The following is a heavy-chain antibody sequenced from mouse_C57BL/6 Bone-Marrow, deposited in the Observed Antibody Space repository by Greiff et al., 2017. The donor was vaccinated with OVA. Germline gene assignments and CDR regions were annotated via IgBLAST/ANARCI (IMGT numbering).Heavy chain of an antibody. J-gene: IGHJ2*01. D-gene: IGHD2-1*01. CDR1: GYTFTSYW. V-gene: IGHV1-64*01. Sequence: QVQLQQPGAELVKPGASVKLSCKASGYTFTSYWMHWVPQRPGQGLEWIGMIHPNSGSTNYNEKFKSKATLSVDKSSRTAYMQLSSLTSEDSAVYYCARSGDYGNYFDDWGQGTTRTVSA. CDR3: ARSGDYGNYFDD. CDR2: IHPNSGST.